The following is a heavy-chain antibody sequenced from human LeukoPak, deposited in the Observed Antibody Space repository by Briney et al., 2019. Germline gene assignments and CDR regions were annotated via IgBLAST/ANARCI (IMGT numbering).Heavy chain of an antibody. CDR3: ARGRGAELDY. CDR2: IYYSGST. J-gene: IGHJ4*02. V-gene: IGHV4-59*08. Sequence: SETLSLTCTVSGGSISSYYWSWIRQPPGKGLEWIGYIYYSGSTNYNPSLKSRVTILVDTSKNQFSLKLSSVTAADTAVYYCARGRGAELDYWGQGTLVTVSS. D-gene: IGHD3-10*01. CDR1: GGSISSYY.